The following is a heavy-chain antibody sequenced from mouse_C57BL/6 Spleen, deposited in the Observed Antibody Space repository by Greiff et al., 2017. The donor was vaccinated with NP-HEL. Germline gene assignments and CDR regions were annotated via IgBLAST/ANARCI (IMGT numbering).Heavy chain of an antibody. J-gene: IGHJ3*01. CDR2: INPGSGGT. V-gene: IGHV1-54*01. Sequence: VHLVESGAELVRPGTSVKVSCKASGYAFTNYLIEWVKQRPGQGLEWIGVINPGSGGTNYNEKFKGKATLTADKSSSTAYMQLSSLTSEDSAVYFCAREGKGAWFAYWGQGTLVTVSA. CDR3: AREGKGAWFAY. CDR1: GYAFTNYL.